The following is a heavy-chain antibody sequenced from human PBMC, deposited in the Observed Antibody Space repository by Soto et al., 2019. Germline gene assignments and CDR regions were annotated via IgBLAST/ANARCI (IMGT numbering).Heavy chain of an antibody. Sequence: PGESLKISCQASGYSFTTDWIGWVRQMPGKGLEWVGIIYPGDSDTRYSPSFQGQVTVSADKSISTAYLQWSSLKASDTAMYYCARHLGVAATQPFDYWGQGTMVTVSS. J-gene: IGHJ4*02. CDR3: ARHLGVAATQPFDY. V-gene: IGHV5-51*01. CDR1: GYSFTTDW. CDR2: IYPGDSDT. D-gene: IGHD1-26*01.